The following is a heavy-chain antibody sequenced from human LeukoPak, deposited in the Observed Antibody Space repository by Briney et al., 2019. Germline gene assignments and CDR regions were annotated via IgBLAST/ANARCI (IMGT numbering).Heavy chain of an antibody. J-gene: IGHJ6*03. Sequence: HPGGSLRLSCAASGFTFSSYGMHWVRQAPGKGPEWVAVISYDGSNKYYADSVKGRFTISRDNSKNTLYLQMNSLRAEDTAVYYCAKAWDTAYYMDVWGKGTTVTVSS. D-gene: IGHD5-18*01. V-gene: IGHV3-30*18. CDR3: AKAWDTAYYMDV. CDR1: GFTFSSYG. CDR2: ISYDGSNK.